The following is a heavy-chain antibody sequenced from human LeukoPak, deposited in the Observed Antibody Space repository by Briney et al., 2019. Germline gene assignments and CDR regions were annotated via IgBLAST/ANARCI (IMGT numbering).Heavy chain of an antibody. CDR1: GYTPAPYA. CDR3: ATARLRLPDWTGDF. V-gene: IGHV1-3*04. CDR2: INTDNGNT. J-gene: IGHJ4*02. D-gene: IGHD3-9*01. Sequence: ASVKVSCKASGYTPAPYAIHWVRQASGQRLEWMGWINTDNGNTKYSQKFQGRVTITRDTSANTVYMDLSRLRSEDSAIYYYATARLRLPDWTGDFWGQGTLVTVSS.